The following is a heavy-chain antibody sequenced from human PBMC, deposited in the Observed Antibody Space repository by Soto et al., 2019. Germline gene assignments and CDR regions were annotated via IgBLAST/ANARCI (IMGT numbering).Heavy chain of an antibody. CDR1: GGSISSSNW. CDR3: ARDPGKYSSSYYFDY. CDR2: IYHSGST. Sequence: SETLSLTCAVSGGSISSSNWWSWVRQPPGKGLEWIGEIYHSGSTNYNPPLKSRVTISVDKSKNQFSLKLSSVTAADTAVYYCARDPGKYSSSYYFDYWGQGTLVTVSS. D-gene: IGHD6-6*01. V-gene: IGHV4-4*02. J-gene: IGHJ4*02.